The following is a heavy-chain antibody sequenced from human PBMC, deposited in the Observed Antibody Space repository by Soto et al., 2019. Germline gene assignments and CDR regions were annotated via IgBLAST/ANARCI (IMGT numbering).Heavy chain of an antibody. Sequence: PGASLKISCQGFGFTITTYWIAWVRQMPGKGLEWLGIIYPGDSDTRYSPSFQGQVTISADKSISTVYLQWSSLKASDTAIYFCARQGEYCSGDNCFTDYWGQGTLVTVSS. D-gene: IGHD2-15*01. CDR3: ARQGEYCSGDNCFTDY. V-gene: IGHV5-51*01. J-gene: IGHJ4*02. CDR2: IYPGDSDT. CDR1: GFTITTYW.